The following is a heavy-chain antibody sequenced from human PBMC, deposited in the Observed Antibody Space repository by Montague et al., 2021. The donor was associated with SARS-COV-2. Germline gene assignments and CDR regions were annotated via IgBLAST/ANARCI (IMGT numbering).Heavy chain of an antibody. D-gene: IGHD5-24*01. V-gene: IGHV4-39*01. Sequence: SETLSLTCTVSGGSISSTNYYWGLIRQPPGKGLEWIGSINYRGTTHYXPSLKSRVTMSVDTSKSLFSLELSSVTAADTAIYYCARHNDGYNRWYVFDFWGQGTLVTVSS. CDR3: ARHNDGYNRWYVFDF. CDR2: INYRGTT. CDR1: GGSISSTNYY. J-gene: IGHJ4*02.